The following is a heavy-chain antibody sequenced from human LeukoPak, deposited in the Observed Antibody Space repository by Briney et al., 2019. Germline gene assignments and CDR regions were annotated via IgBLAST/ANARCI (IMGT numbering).Heavy chain of an antibody. J-gene: IGHJ4*02. CDR2: ISGSGGST. D-gene: IGHD2-2*01. CDR3: AKDSNPARIVVVPAGSFDY. V-gene: IGHV3-23*01. Sequence: GGSLRLSCAASGFTFSSYAMSWVRQAPGKGLEWVSAISGSGGSTYYADSVKGRFTISRDNSKNTLYLLMNSLRAEDTAVYYCAKDSNPARIVVVPAGSFDYWGQGTLVTVSS. CDR1: GFTFSSYA.